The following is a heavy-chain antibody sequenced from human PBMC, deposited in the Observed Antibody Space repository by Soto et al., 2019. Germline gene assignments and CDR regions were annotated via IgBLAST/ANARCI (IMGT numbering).Heavy chain of an antibody. D-gene: IGHD3-10*01. J-gene: IGHJ4*02. Sequence: GGSLSLSCAASGFTFDDYAMHWVRQAPGKGLEWVSGISWNSGSIGYADSVKGRFTISRGIAYLEMSNLNTGDTAVYYCARSPAKLRYYFDYWGQGTQVTVSS. CDR2: ISWNSGSI. CDR1: GFTFDDYA. CDR3: ARSPAKLRYYFDY. V-gene: IGHV3-9*01.